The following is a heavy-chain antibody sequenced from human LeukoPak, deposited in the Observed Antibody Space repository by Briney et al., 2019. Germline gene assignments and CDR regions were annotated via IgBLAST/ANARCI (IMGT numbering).Heavy chain of an antibody. Sequence: GGSLRLSCAASGFVFSASYMSWVRKAPGKGLEWVATIKPDGSEKYHVDSVSGRFTISRDNTNDSLFLQMNSLRVDDTAVYYCVRGGTYWTVSWGQGALVNVS. CDR3: VRGGTYWTVS. V-gene: IGHV3-7*01. CDR2: IKPDGSEK. CDR1: GFVFSASY. J-gene: IGHJ5*01.